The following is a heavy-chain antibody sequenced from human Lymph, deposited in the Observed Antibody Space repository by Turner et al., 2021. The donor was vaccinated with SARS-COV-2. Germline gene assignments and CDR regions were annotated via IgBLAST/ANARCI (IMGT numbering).Heavy chain of an antibody. D-gene: IGHD3-9*01. V-gene: IGHV2-26*01. CDR2: IFSNDEK. CDR3: ARIGHDILTGLLDWFDP. J-gene: IGHJ5*02. CDR1: GLSLSNGRMG. Sequence: QVTSKASGPVLLKPTETLTLTCTVSGLSLSNGRMGVSWIRQPPGEALEGLAHIFSNDEKSYSTSLKSRLTISKDTSKSQVVLTLTNMDPVDTGTYYCARIGHDILTGLLDWFDPWGQGTLVTVSS.